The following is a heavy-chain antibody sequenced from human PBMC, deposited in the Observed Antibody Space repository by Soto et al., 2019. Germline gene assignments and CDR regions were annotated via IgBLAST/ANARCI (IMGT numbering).Heavy chain of an antibody. Sequence: SETLSLTCTVSGGSISPFYWSWLRQPPGKAPEWIGYIHSTGNTNYNPSLKSRVTFSVDTSKNQFSLKLGSLTAPHTAVYSCARGYYARTGDYSQRSYYGSREKGDLGSFD. CDR1: GGSISPFY. D-gene: IGHD1-26*01. V-gene: IGHV4-59*01. J-gene: IGHJ5*02. CDR3: ARGYYARTGDYSQRSYYGSREKGDLGSFD. CDR2: IHSTGNT.